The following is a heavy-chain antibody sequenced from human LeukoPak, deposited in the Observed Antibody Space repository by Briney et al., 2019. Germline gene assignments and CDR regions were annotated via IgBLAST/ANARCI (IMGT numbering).Heavy chain of an antibody. D-gene: IGHD4-17*01. J-gene: IGHJ4*02. CDR1: GFTFSSYA. Sequence: GGSLRLSCAASGFTFSSYAMSWVRQAPGKGLEWVSAISGSGGSTYYADSVKGRFTISRDNSKNTLYLQVNSLRAEDTAVYYCAKDLGDYGDYYFDYWGQGTLVTVSS. CDR3: AKDLGDYGDYYFDY. CDR2: ISGSGGST. V-gene: IGHV3-23*01.